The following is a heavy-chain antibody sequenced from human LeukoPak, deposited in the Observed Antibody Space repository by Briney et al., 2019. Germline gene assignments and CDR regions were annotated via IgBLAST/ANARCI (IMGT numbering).Heavy chain of an antibody. Sequence: GASVKVSCKASGGTFSSYAISWVRQAPGQGLEWMGGIIPIFGTANYAQKFQGRVTITADESTSTAYMELSSLRSEDTAVYYCAREPAYSSSSGDAFDIWGQGTMVTVSS. V-gene: IGHV1-69*13. J-gene: IGHJ3*02. CDR1: GGTFSSYA. CDR3: AREPAYSSSSGDAFDI. D-gene: IGHD6-6*01. CDR2: IIPIFGTA.